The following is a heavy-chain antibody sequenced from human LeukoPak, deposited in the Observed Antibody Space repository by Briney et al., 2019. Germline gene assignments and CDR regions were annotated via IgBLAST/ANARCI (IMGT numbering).Heavy chain of an antibody. J-gene: IGHJ3*02. CDR2: INHSGST. D-gene: IGHD3-9*01. CDR3: ARGSRWLRYFDWLPHAGAFDI. CDR1: GGSFSGYY. Sequence: SETLSLTCAVYGGSFSGYYWSWIRQPPGKGLEWIGEINHSGSTNYNPSLKSRVTISVDTSKNQFSLKLSSVTAADTAVYYCARGSRWLRYFDWLPHAGAFDIWGQGTMVTVSS. V-gene: IGHV4-34*01.